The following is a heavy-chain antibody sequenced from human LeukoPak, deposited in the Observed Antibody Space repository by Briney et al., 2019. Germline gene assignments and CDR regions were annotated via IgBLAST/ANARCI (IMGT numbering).Heavy chain of an antibody. CDR2: IIPILGIA. J-gene: IGHJ6*02. V-gene: IGHV1-69*04. CDR3: ARDLLSVAGPAYYYYGMDV. D-gene: IGHD6-19*01. Sequence: SVNVSCKDSVGTFSRYALSGVREAPGQGGEWVGRIIPILGIANSAQKFQGRVTITADKSTSTAYMELSSLRSEDTAVYYCARDLLSVAGPAYYYYGMDVWGQGTTVTVSS. CDR1: VGTFSRYA.